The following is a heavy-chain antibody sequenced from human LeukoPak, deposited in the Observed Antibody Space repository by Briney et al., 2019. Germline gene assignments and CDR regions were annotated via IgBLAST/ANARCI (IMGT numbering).Heavy chain of an antibody. D-gene: IGHD3-22*01. CDR1: GGSISSSSYY. Sequence: PSETLSLTCTVSGGSISSSSYYWGWIRQPPGKGLEWIGSIYYSGSTYYNPSLKSRVTISVDTSKNQFSLKLSSVTAADTAVYYCARASTMIVVGVDYWGQGTLVTVSS. V-gene: IGHV4-39*07. CDR2: IYYSGST. J-gene: IGHJ4*02. CDR3: ARASTMIVVGVDY.